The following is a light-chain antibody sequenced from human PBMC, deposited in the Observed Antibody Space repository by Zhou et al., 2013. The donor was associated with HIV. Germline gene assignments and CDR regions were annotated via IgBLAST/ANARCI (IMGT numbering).Light chain of an antibody. CDR3: HHFGSP. Sequence: EIVLTQFPDTLTLSPGERATLSCRASQTLSDNYLAWYQHKPGQTPKFLIFAATNRATGIPDRFIGGGSGTDFILTISRLEPEDFALYYCHHFGSPFGQGTKLEIK. J-gene: IGKJ2*01. CDR1: QTLSDNY. V-gene: IGKV3-20*01. CDR2: AAT.